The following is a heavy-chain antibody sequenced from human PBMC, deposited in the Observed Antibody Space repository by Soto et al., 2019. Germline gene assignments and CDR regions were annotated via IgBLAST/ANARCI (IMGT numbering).Heavy chain of an antibody. CDR1: GFTFFSYA. CDR3: ATPIGKEHCSGGSCYSGGDY. D-gene: IGHD2-15*01. J-gene: IGHJ4*02. Sequence: EVQLLESGGGLVQPGGSLRLSCAASGFTFFSYAMTWVRQAPGRGLEWVSGISGSGGSTDYADSVKGRFTISRDNSKNTLYLQMNSLRAEDTAVYFWATPIGKEHCSGGSCYSGGDYWGQGTLVTVSS. CDR2: ISGSGGST. V-gene: IGHV3-23*01.